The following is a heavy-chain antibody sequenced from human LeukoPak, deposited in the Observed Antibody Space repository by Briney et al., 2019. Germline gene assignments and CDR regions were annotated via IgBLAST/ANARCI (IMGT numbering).Heavy chain of an antibody. CDR3: ARYYGSGFDY. V-gene: IGHV5-51*01. CDR2: IYPGDSDT. J-gene: IGHJ4*02. CDR1: GYSFTSYW. D-gene: IGHD3-10*01. Sequence: PGESLNISCKGSGYSFTSYWIGWVRQLPGKGLAWMGIIYPGDSDTRYSPSFQGQVTISADKSITTAYMQWSSLTASDTAMYFCARYYGSGFDYWGQGTLVTVSS.